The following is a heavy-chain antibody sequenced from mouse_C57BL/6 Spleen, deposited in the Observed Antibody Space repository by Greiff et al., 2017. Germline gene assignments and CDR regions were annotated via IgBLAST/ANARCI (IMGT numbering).Heavy chain of an antibody. V-gene: IGHV1-47*01. Sequence: QVQLQQSGAELVKPGASVKMSCKASGYTFTTYPIEWMKQNHGKSLEWIGNFHPYNDDTKYNEKFKGKATLTVEKSSSTVYLELSRLTSGDSAVYYCAKRRYYGSSYEYAMGYWGQEKSDTVSS. J-gene: IGHJ4*01. CDR1: GYTFTTYP. CDR3: AKRRYYGSSYEYAMGY. D-gene: IGHD1-1*01. CDR2: FHPYNDDT.